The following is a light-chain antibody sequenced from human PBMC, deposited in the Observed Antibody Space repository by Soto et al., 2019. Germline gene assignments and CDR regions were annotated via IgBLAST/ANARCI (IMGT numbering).Light chain of an antibody. CDR2: WAS. J-gene: IGKJ1*01. V-gene: IGKV4-1*01. CDR1: QGVLYSSNNKNY. Sequence: DIVMTQSPDSLAVSLGERTTINCKSSQGVLYSSNNKNYLAWYQQKPGQPPKLLIYWASTRESGVPDRFSGSGSGTDFTLPISSLQAEDVAVYYCQQYYSNPRTFGQGTKVEIK. CDR3: QQYYSNPRT.